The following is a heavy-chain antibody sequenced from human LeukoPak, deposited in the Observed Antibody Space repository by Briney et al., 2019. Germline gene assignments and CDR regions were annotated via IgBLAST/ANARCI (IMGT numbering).Heavy chain of an antibody. CDR3: ARGLTSSVGY. CDR2: MNSNSGNT. Sequence: GASVKVSCKASGYTFTSYDINWVRQATGQGLEWMGWMNSNSGNTGYAQKFQGRVTMTRNTSISTAYMELGSLRSEDTAVYYCARGLTSSVGYWGQGTLVTVSS. V-gene: IGHV1-8*01. CDR1: GYTFTSYD. D-gene: IGHD6-13*01. J-gene: IGHJ4*02.